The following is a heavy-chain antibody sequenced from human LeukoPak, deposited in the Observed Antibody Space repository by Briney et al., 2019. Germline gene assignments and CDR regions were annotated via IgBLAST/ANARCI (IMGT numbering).Heavy chain of an antibody. CDR3: ARDRSGSIA. D-gene: IGHD3-3*02. Sequence: GGSLRLSCAASGFTFSSYGMHWVRQAPGKGLEWVAVISYDGSNKYYADSVKGRFTISRDNSKNTLYLQMNSLRAEDTAVYYCARDRSGSIAWGQGTLVTVSS. CDR1: GFTFSSYG. CDR2: ISYDGSNK. J-gene: IGHJ5*02. V-gene: IGHV3-30*19.